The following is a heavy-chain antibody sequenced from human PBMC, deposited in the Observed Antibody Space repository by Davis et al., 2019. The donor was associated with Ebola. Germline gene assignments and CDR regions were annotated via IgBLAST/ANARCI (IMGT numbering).Heavy chain of an antibody. J-gene: IGHJ5*02. CDR2: INPSGGGT. CDR1: GGTFSSYA. V-gene: IGHV1-2*04. Sequence: ASVKVSCKASGGTFSSYAISWVRQAPGQGLEWMGIINPSGGGTNYAQKFQGWVTMTRDTSISTAYMELSRLRSDDTAVYYCARDIGLVTPAWFDPWGQGTLVTVSS. D-gene: IGHD4-23*01. CDR3: ARDIGLVTPAWFDP.